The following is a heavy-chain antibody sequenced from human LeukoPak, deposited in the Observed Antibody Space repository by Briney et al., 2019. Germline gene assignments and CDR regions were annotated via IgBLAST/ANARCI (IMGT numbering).Heavy chain of an antibody. CDR3: ARAVTYSSSWYDY. CDR1: GGSFSGYY. CDR2: INHSGST. D-gene: IGHD6-13*01. Sequence: SETLSLTCAVYGGSFSGYYCSWIRQPPGKGLAWIGEINHSGSTNYNPSLKSRVTISVDTSKNQFSLKLSSVTAADTAVYYCARAVTYSSSWYDYWGQGTLVTVSS. V-gene: IGHV4-34*01. J-gene: IGHJ4*02.